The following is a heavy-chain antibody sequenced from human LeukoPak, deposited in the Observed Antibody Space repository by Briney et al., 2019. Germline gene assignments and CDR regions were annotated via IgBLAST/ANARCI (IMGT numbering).Heavy chain of an antibody. J-gene: IGHJ5*02. CDR2: INSGGITT. V-gene: IGHV3-74*01. CDR3: ARDLGRDSHKA. D-gene: IGHD5-24*01. Sequence: GGSLRLSCAASGFTFSSYWMHWVRQPPGKGLVWVSRINSGGITTTYADSVKGRFTISRDDAKNTLYLQMNSLRAEDTAIYYCARDLGRDSHKAWGQGTLVTVYS. CDR1: GFTFSSYW.